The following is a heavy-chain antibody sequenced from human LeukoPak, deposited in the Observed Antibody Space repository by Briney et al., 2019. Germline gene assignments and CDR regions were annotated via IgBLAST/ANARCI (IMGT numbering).Heavy chain of an antibody. J-gene: IGHJ4*02. CDR1: GYTFTGYY. CDR2: INPNSGGT. CDR3: ARDQGLLWFGGTYYFDY. V-gene: IGHV1-2*02. Sequence: GASVKVSCKASGYTFTGYYMHWARQAPGQGLEWMGWINPNSGGTNYAQKFQGRVTMTRDTSISTAYMELSRLRSDDTAVYYCARDQGLLWFGGTYYFDYWGQGTLVTVSS. D-gene: IGHD3-10*01.